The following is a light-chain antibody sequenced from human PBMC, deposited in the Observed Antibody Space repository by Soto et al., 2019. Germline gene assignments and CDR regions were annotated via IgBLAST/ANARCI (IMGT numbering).Light chain of an antibody. CDR3: CSYAGSSPHVV. CDR1: SSDVGSYNL. J-gene: IGLJ2*01. Sequence: QSDLTQPASVSGSPGQSITISCTGTSSDVGSYNLVSWYQQHPGKAPKHRIYEVSKRPSGVSNRFSGSKSGNTASLTISGLQAEDEADYYCCSYAGSSPHVVFGGGTKLTVL. CDR2: EVS. V-gene: IGLV2-23*02.